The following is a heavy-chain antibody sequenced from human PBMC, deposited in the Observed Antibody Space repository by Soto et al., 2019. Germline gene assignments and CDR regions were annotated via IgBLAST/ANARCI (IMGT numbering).Heavy chain of an antibody. Sequence: ASVKVSCKASGYTFTSYGISWVRQAPGQGLEWMGWISAYNGNTNYAQKLQGRVTMTTDTSTSTAYMELRSLRSDDTAVYYCAKDPDPGEDILTGYYNYYYYGMDVWGQGTTVTVSS. CDR1: GYTFTSYG. V-gene: IGHV1-18*01. CDR2: ISAYNGNT. CDR3: AKDPDPGEDILTGYYNYYYYGMDV. D-gene: IGHD3-9*01. J-gene: IGHJ6*02.